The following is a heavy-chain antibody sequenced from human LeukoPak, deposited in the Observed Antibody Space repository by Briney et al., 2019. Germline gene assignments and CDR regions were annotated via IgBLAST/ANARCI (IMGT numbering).Heavy chain of an antibody. CDR1: RFTFSSYA. CDR3: AKDDHGGSGWRDYFDY. V-gene: IGHV3-23*01. Sequence: GGSLRLSCAASRFTFSSYAMSWVRQAPGKGLEWVSAISGSTGSTYYADSVKGRFTISRDNSKSTLYLQMNSLRAEDTAVYYCAKDDHGGSGWRDYFDYWGQGTLVTVSS. J-gene: IGHJ4*02. CDR2: ISGSTGST. D-gene: IGHD6-19*01.